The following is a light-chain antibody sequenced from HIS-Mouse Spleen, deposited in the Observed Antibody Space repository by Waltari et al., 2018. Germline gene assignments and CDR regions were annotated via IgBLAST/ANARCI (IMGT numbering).Light chain of an antibody. CDR1: SSDVGGYNY. CDR2: EVS. V-gene: IGLV2-8*01. Sequence: QSALTQPPSASGSPGQSVTISCTGTSSDVGGYNYVSWYHQHPGKAPKLMIDEVSKRPSGGPVRFCGSTSGTSASLTVSGLQAEDDADYYCSSYAGSNNLVFGGGTKLTVL. J-gene: IGLJ2*01. CDR3: SSYAGSNNLV.